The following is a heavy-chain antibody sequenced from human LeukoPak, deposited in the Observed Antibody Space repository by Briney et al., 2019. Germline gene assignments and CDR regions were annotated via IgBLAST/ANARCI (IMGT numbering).Heavy chain of an antibody. CDR2: ISSSSSYI. CDR1: GFTFSSYA. J-gene: IGHJ3*02. D-gene: IGHD2-21*02. V-gene: IGHV3-21*01. CDR3: ARDFRGAYCGGDCYPKPDDAFDI. Sequence: GGSQRLSCAASGFTFSSYAMSWVRQAPGKGLEWVSSISSSSSYIYYADSVKGRFTISRDNAKNSLYLQMNSLRAEDTAVCYCARDFRGAYCGGDCYPKPDDAFDIWGQGTMVTVSS.